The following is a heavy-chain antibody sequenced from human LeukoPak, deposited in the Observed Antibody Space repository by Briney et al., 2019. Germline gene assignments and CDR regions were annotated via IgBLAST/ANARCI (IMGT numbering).Heavy chain of an antibody. V-gene: IGHV3-7*02. CDR1: GFTFSSYW. J-gene: IGHJ4*02. CDR3: ARVFHYYDSRTDY. CDR2: IKQDGSEK. D-gene: IGHD3-22*01. Sequence: GGSLKLSCAASGFTFSSYWMTWVRQAPEKGLEWVANIKQDGSEKYYVDSVKGRFTISRDNAKNSLYLQMNSLRAEDTAVYYCARVFHYYDSRTDYWGQGTLVTVSS.